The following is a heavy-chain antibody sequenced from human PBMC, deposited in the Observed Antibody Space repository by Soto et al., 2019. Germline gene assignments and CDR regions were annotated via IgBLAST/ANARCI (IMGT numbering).Heavy chain of an antibody. J-gene: IGHJ6*02. Sequence: ASVKVSCKASGYTFTSYGISWVRQAPGQGLEWMGWISAYNGNTNYAQKLQGRVTITADESTSTAYMELSSLRSEDTAVYYCARVSGYYYGSGQYYYYGMDVWGQGTTVTVSS. D-gene: IGHD3-10*01. CDR1: GYTFTSYG. V-gene: IGHV1-18*04. CDR2: ISAYNGNT. CDR3: ARVSGYYYGSGQYYYYGMDV.